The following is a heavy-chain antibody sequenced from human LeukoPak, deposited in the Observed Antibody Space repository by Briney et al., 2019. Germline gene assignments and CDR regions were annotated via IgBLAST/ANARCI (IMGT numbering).Heavy chain of an antibody. V-gene: IGHV1-69*06. CDR1: GGTFISYA. Sequence: GSSVKVSCKASGGTFISYAISWVRQAAGQGLEWMGGIIPIFGTANYAQKFQGRVTITADKSTSTAYMELSSLRSEDTAVYYCASLGIAAAGTSYGWFDPWGQGTLVTVSS. CDR2: IIPIFGTA. CDR3: ASLGIAAAGTSYGWFDP. J-gene: IGHJ5*02. D-gene: IGHD6-13*01.